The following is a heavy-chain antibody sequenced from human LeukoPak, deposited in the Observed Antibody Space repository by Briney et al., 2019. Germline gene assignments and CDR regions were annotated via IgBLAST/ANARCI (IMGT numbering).Heavy chain of an antibody. CDR3: ATMVRGVIITRFAFDI. V-gene: IGHV4-59*12. Sequence: SETLSLTCTVSGGSISSYYWSWIRQPPGKGLEWIGYIYYSGSTNYNPSLKSRVTISVDTSKNQFSLKLSSVTAADTAVYYCATMVRGVIITRFAFDIWGQGTMVTVSS. J-gene: IGHJ3*02. CDR1: GGSISSYY. D-gene: IGHD3-10*01. CDR2: IYYSGST.